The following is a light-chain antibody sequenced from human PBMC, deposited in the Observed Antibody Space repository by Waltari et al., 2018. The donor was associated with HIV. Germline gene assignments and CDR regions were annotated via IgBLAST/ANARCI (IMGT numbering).Light chain of an antibody. Sequence: DIKMTQSPSSLSASVGDRVSITCRASQSISSYLNWYQQKPWKAPNLLIYAASSLQSGVPSRFSGSGSGTDFTLTISSLQPEDFATYYCQQSYSTPYTFGQGTKLEIK. CDR2: AAS. V-gene: IGKV1-39*01. J-gene: IGKJ2*01. CDR1: QSISSY. CDR3: QQSYSTPYT.